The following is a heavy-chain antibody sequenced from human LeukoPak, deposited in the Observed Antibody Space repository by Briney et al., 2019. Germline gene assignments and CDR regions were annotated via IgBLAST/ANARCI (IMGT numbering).Heavy chain of an antibody. D-gene: IGHD4-17*01. Sequence: PGGSLRLSCAAFGFTFSSYWMSWVRQAPGKGLQWVANINQDGSEKYYVDSVKGRFTISRDNAKNSLYLQMKSLRTEDTAVYYCARYGALDYWGQGTLVTVSS. V-gene: IGHV3-7*04. CDR2: INQDGSEK. CDR1: GFTFSSYW. CDR3: ARYGALDY. J-gene: IGHJ4*02.